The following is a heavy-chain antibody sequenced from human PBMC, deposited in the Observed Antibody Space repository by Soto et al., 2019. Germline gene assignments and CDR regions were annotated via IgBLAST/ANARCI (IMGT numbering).Heavy chain of an antibody. J-gene: IGHJ4*02. CDR2: ISWNSEIL. CDR1: GFTFEDYA. D-gene: IGHD3-3*01. V-gene: IGHV3-9*01. CDR3: AKDLEYDPGGFDY. Sequence: EVQLVESGGGLVQPGRSLRLSCAASGFTFEDYAMQWIRQVPGKGLEWISGISWNSEILAYADSVKGRITVSRDNAKNSLYLQRNSLRAEDTALYYCAKDLEYDPGGFDYCGQGTLVTVSS.